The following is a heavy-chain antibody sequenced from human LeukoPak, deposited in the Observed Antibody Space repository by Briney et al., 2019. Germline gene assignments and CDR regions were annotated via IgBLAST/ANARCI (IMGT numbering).Heavy chain of an antibody. Sequence: SETLSLTCAVYGGSFSGYYWSWIRQPPGKGLEWIGEINHSGSTNYNPSLKSRVTISVDTSKNQFSLKLSSVTAADTAVYYCAREWYYYYYMDVWGEGTTVTVSS. V-gene: IGHV4-34*01. CDR3: AREWYYYYYMDV. CDR2: INHSGST. CDR1: GGSFSGYY. D-gene: IGHD2-8*01. J-gene: IGHJ6*03.